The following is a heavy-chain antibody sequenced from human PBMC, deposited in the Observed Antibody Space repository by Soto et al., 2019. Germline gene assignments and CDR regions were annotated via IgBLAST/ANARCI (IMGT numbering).Heavy chain of an antibody. Sequence: QVQLVESGGGVVQPGTSLRLSCATSGFTFSRYAMHWVRQAPGKGLEWVAILWSDGSNVHYGDSVKGRFTISRDNSKNTLYLQMIDLRVEDTAVYSCARDVLDYGDSGGFDPWGQGTLVTFSS. J-gene: IGHJ5*02. CDR3: ARDVLDYGDSGGFDP. CDR2: LWSDGSNV. CDR1: GFTFSRYA. D-gene: IGHD4-17*01. V-gene: IGHV3-33*01.